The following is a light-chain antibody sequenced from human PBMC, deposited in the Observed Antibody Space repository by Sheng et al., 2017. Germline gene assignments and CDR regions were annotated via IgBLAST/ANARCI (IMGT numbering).Light chain of an antibody. V-gene: IGLV3-1*01. CDR1: KLGDKY. J-gene: IGLJ2*01. CDR2: QND. CDR3: QAWDSSTAV. Sequence: SYELTQPPSVSVSPGQTARMTCSGDKLGDKYASWYQQKSGQSPVLVIYQNDKRPSGIPERLSGSNSGNTATLTISGTQAMDEADYYCQAWDSSTAVFGGGTKLTVL.